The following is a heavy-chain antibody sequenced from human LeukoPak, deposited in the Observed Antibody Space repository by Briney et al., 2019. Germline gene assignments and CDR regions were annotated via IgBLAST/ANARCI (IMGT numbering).Heavy chain of an antibody. J-gene: IGHJ4*02. Sequence: SETLSLTCTVSGVSISSSSYYWGWIRQPPGKGLEWIGRIYTSGSTNYNPSLKSRVTMSVDTSKNQFSLKLSSVTAADTAVYYCARDKGIVGAFTFDYWGQGTLVTVSS. CDR2: IYTSGST. V-gene: IGHV4-39*07. CDR1: GVSISSSSYY. D-gene: IGHD1-26*01. CDR3: ARDKGIVGAFTFDY.